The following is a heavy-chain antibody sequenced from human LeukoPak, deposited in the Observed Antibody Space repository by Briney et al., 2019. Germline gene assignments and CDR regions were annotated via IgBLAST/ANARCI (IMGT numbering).Heavy chain of an antibody. V-gene: IGHV4-34*01. CDR3: ARYGSFGWFDP. Sequence: SETLSLTCAVYGGSFSGYYWSWIRQPPGKGLEWIGEINHSGSTNYNPSLKSRVTISVDTSKNQFSLKLSSVTAADTAVYYCARYGSFGWFDPWGQGTLVTVSS. CDR2: INHSGST. D-gene: IGHD3-10*01. J-gene: IGHJ5*02. CDR1: GGSFSGYY.